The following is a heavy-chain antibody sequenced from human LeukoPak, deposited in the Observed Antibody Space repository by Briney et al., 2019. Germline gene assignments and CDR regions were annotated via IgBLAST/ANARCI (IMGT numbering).Heavy chain of an antibody. V-gene: IGHV4-59*01. CDR2: ISYSGST. J-gene: IGHJ5*02. CDR1: GGSISTYY. CDR3: ARDSSGLNWFDP. Sequence: SETLSLTCTVSGGSISTYYWSWIRQPPGKGLEWIGYISYSGSTNYNPSLKSRVTISVDTSKNQFSLKLSSVTAADTAVYYCARDSSGLNWFDPWGQGTLVAVSS. D-gene: IGHD6-19*01.